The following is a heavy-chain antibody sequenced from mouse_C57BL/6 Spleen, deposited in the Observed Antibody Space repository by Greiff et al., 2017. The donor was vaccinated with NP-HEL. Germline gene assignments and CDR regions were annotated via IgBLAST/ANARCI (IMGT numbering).Heavy chain of an antibody. CDR1: GFSFNTYA. D-gene: IGHD2-3*01. V-gene: IGHV10-1*01. CDR3: VKDGYYDGLYYFDY. CDR2: IRSKSNNYAT. Sequence: EVQLVESGGGLVQPKGSLKLSCAASGFSFNTYAMNWVRQAPGKGLEWVARIRSKSNNYATYYADSVKDRFTISRDDSESMLYLQMNNLKTEDTAMYYCVKDGYYDGLYYFDYWGQGTTLTVSS. J-gene: IGHJ2*01.